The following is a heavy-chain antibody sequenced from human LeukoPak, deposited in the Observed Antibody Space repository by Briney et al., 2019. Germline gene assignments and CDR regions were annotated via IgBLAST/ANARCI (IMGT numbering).Heavy chain of an antibody. V-gene: IGHV3-15*07. CDR2: IKSKTDGRTT. J-gene: IGHJ4*02. CDR1: GFTFSNAW. CDR3: TGPARTDY. Sequence: GGSLRLSCAASGFTFSNAWMNWVRQAPGKGLEWVGRIKSKTDGRTTDYAAPVKGRFTISRDDSRNTLYLQMDSLKTEDTAVYYCTGPARTDYWGQGTLVTVSS.